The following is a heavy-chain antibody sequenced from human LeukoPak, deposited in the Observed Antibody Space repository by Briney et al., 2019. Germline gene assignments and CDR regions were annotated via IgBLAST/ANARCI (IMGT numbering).Heavy chain of an antibody. CDR2: IYYSGST. CDR3: ARGRIAAAAPSFDY. J-gene: IGHJ4*02. D-gene: IGHD6-13*01. V-gene: IGHV4-59*01. Sequence: SETLSLTCTVSGGSISSYYWSWIRQPPGKGLEWIGYIYYSGSTNYNPSLKSRVTISVDTSKNQFSLKVRSVTAADTAVYYCARGRIAAAAPSFDYWGQGTLATVSS. CDR1: GGSISSYY.